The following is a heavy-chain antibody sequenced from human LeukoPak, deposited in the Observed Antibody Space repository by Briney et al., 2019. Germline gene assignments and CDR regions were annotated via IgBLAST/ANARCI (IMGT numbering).Heavy chain of an antibody. CDR2: LSNSGNT. V-gene: IGHV4-59*01. J-gene: IGHJ4*02. CDR3: ARQDGSGIYYFDF. CDR1: GDSISSYY. Sequence: SETLSLTCSVSGDSISSYYWSWVRQPPGKGLEWIGYLSNSGNTNYNPSLKSRVTISADTAKNQFSLRLSSVTAADTAMYYCARQDGSGIYYFDFWGQGTLVTVSS. D-gene: IGHD3-10*01.